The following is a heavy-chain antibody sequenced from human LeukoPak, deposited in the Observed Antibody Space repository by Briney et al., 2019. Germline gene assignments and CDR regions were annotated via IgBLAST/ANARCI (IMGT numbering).Heavy chain of an antibody. CDR1: GFTFSNFA. CDR3: AKYRTTNAPPRNFDY. D-gene: IGHD1-14*01. Sequence: GGSLRLSCAASGFTFSNFAMIWVRLAPGKGLEWVPVIGADSGAMHYADSVKGRFTISRDNSKNTLYLQMDSLGADDTAVYYCAKYRTTNAPPRNFDYWGQGTLVTVSS. CDR2: IGADSGAM. V-gene: IGHV3-23*01. J-gene: IGHJ4*02.